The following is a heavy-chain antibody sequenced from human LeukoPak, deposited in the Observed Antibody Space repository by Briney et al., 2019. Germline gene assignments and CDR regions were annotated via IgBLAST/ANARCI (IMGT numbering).Heavy chain of an antibody. V-gene: IGHV4-59*01. D-gene: IGHD2-15*01. J-gene: IGHJ3*02. CDR1: GGSISSYY. Sequence: SETLSLTCTVSGGSISSYYWSWIRQPPGKGLEWIGYIYYSGSTNYNPSLKSRVTISVDTSKNQFSLKLSSVTAADTAVYYCAREGGGCSGGSCYYQRGAFDIWGQGTMVTVSS. CDR3: AREGGGCSGGSCYYQRGAFDI. CDR2: IYYSGST.